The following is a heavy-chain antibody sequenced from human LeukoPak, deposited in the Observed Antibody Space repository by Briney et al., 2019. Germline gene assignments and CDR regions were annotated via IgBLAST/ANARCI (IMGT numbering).Heavy chain of an antibody. CDR2: ISYDGSNK. J-gene: IGHJ5*02. CDR3: AKDRRTTVTTPWFDP. D-gene: IGHD4-17*01. Sequence: PGGSLRLSCAASGFTFSSYGMHWVRQAPGKGLEWVAVISYDGSNKHYADSVKGRFTISRDNSKNTLYLQMNSLRAEDTAVYYCAKDRRTTVTTPWFDPWGQGTLVTVSS. V-gene: IGHV3-30*18. CDR1: GFTFSSYG.